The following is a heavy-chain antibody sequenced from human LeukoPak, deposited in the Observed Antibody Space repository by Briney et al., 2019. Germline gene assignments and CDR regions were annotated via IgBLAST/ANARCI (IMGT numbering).Heavy chain of an antibody. Sequence: ASVKVSCKASVCTYTGYYMHWVRQAPGQGLEWMGIINPSGGSTSYAQKFQGRVTMTRDRSTGTVYMELSSLRSEDTAVYYCARGFYYDSSGYYYPLDYWGQGTLVTVSS. D-gene: IGHD3-22*01. CDR1: VCTYTGYY. J-gene: IGHJ4*02. CDR2: INPSGGST. V-gene: IGHV1-46*01. CDR3: ARGFYYDSSGYYYPLDY.